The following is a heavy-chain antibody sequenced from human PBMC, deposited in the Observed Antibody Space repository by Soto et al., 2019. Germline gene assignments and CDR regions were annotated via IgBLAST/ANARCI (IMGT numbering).Heavy chain of an antibody. J-gene: IGHJ4*02. CDR2: ISSSGTTI. CDR1: GFIFSDHA. V-gene: IGHV3-48*02. Sequence: EVQLVESGGGLVQPGGSLRLSCAASGFIFSDHAINWVRQAPGKGMEWVSYISSSGTTIYYADSVKGRFTISRDKSKNSLYMQMNSLRDEDTAVYYCARKFASWGQGTMVIVSS. CDR3: ARKFAS.